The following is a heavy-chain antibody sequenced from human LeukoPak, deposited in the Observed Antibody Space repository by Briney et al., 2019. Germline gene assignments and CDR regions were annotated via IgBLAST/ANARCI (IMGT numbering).Heavy chain of an antibody. CDR3: ARTRSQGVAAQYFDY. Sequence: PSETLSLTCTVSGDSISSYSWSWIRQPPGKGLEWIGDICNSGNINYNPSLKSRVTMSVSTSKNQFSLKLGSVTAADTAVYYCARTRSQGVAAQYFDYWGQGTLVTVSS. CDR1: GDSISSYS. CDR2: ICNSGNI. D-gene: IGHD6-13*01. J-gene: IGHJ4*02. V-gene: IGHV4-59*12.